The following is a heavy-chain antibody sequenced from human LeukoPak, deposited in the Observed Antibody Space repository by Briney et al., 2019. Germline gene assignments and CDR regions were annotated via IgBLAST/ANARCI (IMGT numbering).Heavy chain of an antibody. CDR2: IDPSDSYT. V-gene: IGHV5-10-1*01. CDR3: ARQAVEMATPKDYLDY. CDR1: GYSFTSYW. Sequence: GESLKISCKGSGYSFTSYWISWVRQMPGKGLEWMGRIDPSDSYTNYSPSFQGHVTISADKSISTAYLQWSSLKASDTAMYYCARQAVEMATPKDYLDYWGQGTLVTVSS. D-gene: IGHD5-24*01. J-gene: IGHJ4*02.